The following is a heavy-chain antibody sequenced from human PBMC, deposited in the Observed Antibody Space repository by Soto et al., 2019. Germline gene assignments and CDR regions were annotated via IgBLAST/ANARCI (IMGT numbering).Heavy chain of an antibody. Sequence: SETLSLTCAVSGYSITSDYYWGWIRQPPGKGLEWIGSIYSGSTYYNPSLKSRVTISVDTSKNQFSLRLTSVTAADTAMYYCAKKGYYPSGKINLFDSWGQGTLVTVSS. CDR1: GYSITSDYY. CDR2: IYSGST. D-gene: IGHD3-10*01. J-gene: IGHJ4*02. CDR3: AKKGYYPSGKINLFDS. V-gene: IGHV4-38-2*01.